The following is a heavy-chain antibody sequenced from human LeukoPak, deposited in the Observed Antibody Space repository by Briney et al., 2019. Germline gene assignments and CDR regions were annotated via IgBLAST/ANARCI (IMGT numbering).Heavy chain of an antibody. D-gene: IGHD5-18*01. CDR1: GYTFTGYY. CDR2: INPNSGGT. V-gene: IGHV1-2*02. Sequence: ASVKVSCKASGYTFTGYYMHWVRQAPGQGLEWMGWINPNSGGTNYAQKFQGRVTMTRDTSISTAHMELSRLRSDDTAVYYCARDNSGYSYGHPGYYFGYWGQGTLVTVSS. CDR3: ARDNSGYSYGHPGYYFGY. J-gene: IGHJ4*02.